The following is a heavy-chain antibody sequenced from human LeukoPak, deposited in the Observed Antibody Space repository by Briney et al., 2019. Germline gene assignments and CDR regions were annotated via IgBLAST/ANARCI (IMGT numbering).Heavy chain of an antibody. Sequence: SVKVSCKASGGTFSSYAISWVRQAPGQGLEWMGGIIPIFGTANYAQKFQGRVTITADESTSTAYMELSSLRSEDTAVYYCARGETYCSGGSCYGYWFDPWGQGTLVTVSS. J-gene: IGHJ5*02. CDR3: ARGETYCSGGSCYGYWFDP. D-gene: IGHD2-15*01. CDR2: IIPIFGTA. V-gene: IGHV1-69*13. CDR1: GGTFSSYA.